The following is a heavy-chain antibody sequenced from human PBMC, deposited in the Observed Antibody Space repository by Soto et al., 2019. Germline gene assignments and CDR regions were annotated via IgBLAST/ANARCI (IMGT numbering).Heavy chain of an antibody. D-gene: IGHD3-16*01. J-gene: IGHJ4*02. Sequence: SETLSLTCTVSGGSVSSGSYYWSWIRQPPGKGLEWIGYIYYSGSTNYNPSLKSRVTISVDTSKNQFSLKLSSVTAADTAVYYCARVVWGSVDYWGQGTLVTVS. V-gene: IGHV4-61*01. CDR2: IYYSGST. CDR1: GGSVSSGSYY. CDR3: ARVVWGSVDY.